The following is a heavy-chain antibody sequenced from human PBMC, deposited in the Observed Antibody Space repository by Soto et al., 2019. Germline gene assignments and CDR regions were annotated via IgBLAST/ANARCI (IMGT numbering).Heavy chain of an antibody. CDR2: IYYSGST. CDR1: GGSISSYY. J-gene: IGHJ5*02. D-gene: IGHD2-15*01. CDR3: ARGYCSGGGCYHWSDP. Sequence: SETLSLTCTVSGGSISSYYWSWIRQPPGKGLEWIGYIYYSGSTNYNPSLKSRVTISVDTSKNTFSLKLSSVTAADTAVYYCARGYCSGGGCYHWSDPWGQGTLVTVSS. V-gene: IGHV4-59*01.